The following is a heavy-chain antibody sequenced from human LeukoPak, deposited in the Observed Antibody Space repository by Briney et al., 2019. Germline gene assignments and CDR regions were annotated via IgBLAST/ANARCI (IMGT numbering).Heavy chain of an antibody. CDR3: ATGHSYGYDY. CDR2: VKGDGRTT. V-gene: IGHV3-74*01. J-gene: IGHJ4*02. CDR1: GLTFSDFW. Sequence: GGSLRLSCAASGLTFSDFWMHWVRQTPGKGLVWVALVKGDGRTTIYADSVKGRFTISRDNAKNTLYLQMNSLRADDSGVYYCATGHSYGYDYWGQGVLVTVSS. D-gene: IGHD5-18*01.